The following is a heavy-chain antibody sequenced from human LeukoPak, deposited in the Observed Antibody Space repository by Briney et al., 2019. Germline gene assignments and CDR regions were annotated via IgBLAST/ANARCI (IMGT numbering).Heavy chain of an antibody. CDR3: ARDYYGDYGLDY. Sequence: GGSLRLSCAASGFTFRTYSMNWVRQAPGKGLEWVSSISSSGSYIYYADSVEGRFAISRDSAKNSLYLQMSSLRAEDTAVYYCARDYYGDYGLDYWGQGTLVTVSS. CDR2: ISSSGSYI. J-gene: IGHJ4*02. V-gene: IGHV3-21*01. D-gene: IGHD4-17*01. CDR1: GFTFRTYS.